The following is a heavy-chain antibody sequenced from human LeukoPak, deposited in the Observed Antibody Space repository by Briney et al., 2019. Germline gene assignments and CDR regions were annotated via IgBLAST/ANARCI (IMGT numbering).Heavy chain of an antibody. D-gene: IGHD5-18*01. V-gene: IGHV3-23*01. Sequence: PGGSLRLSCAASGFTFSSYAMSWVRQAPGKGLEWVSAISGSGGSKYCADSVKGRFTIYSDNSKNTLYLQMNSLRAEDKAVYYCANSAGQLWFFLDYWGQGTLVTVSS. CDR2: ISGSGGSK. CDR1: GFTFSSYA. J-gene: IGHJ4*02. CDR3: ANSAGQLWFFLDY.